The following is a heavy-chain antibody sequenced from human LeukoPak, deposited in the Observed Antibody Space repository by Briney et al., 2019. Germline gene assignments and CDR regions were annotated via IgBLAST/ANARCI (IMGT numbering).Heavy chain of an antibody. D-gene: IGHD2-2*02. CDR1: GFTFSAYG. V-gene: IGHV3-30*02. J-gene: IGHJ4*02. Sequence: QTGGSLRLSCAASGFTFSAYGMHWVRQAPGKGLEWVAFVRYDGSNKYYADSVKGRFTISRDYSRNMLYLQMDSLRAEDTAVYYCAKDYSLYCSSASCYTPFDYWGQGVLVTVSS. CDR2: VRYDGSNK. CDR3: AKDYSLYCSSASCYTPFDY.